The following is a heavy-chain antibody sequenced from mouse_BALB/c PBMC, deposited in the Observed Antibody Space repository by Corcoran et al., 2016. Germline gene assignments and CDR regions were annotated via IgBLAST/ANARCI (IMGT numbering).Heavy chain of an antibody. J-gene: IGHJ4*01. Sequence: EVQLQQSGAELVKPGASVKLSCTASGFNIKETYMHWVKQRPGQGLEWIGRIDPANGNTKYDPKLQGKATITADTSSNTAYLQLSSLTSEDTAVYYCAMDYWGQGTSVTVSS. CDR3: AMDY. CDR1: GFNIKETY. V-gene: IGHV14-3*02. CDR2: IDPANGNT.